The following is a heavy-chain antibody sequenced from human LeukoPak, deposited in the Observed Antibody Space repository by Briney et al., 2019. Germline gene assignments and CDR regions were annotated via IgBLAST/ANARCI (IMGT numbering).Heavy chain of an antibody. CDR1: GGSFSGYY. CDR2: INHSGSA. J-gene: IGHJ4*02. D-gene: IGHD3-22*01. CDR3: ATGKYDSSDYSGGWYYFDY. Sequence: SETLSLTCAVFGGSFSGYYWTWIRQSPGRGLEWIGQINHSGSANYNRSLKSRVTITIESSKNQFSLELSSVTAADSAMYYCATGKYDSSDYSGGWYYFDYWGQGTLVTVSS. V-gene: IGHV4-34*01.